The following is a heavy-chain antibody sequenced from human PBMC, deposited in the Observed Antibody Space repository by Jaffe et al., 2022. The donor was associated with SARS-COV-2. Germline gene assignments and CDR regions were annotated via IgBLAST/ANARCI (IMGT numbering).Heavy chain of an antibody. CDR2: IYTSGST. CDR3: ARETVVIVVGYYYGMDV. J-gene: IGHJ6*02. CDR1: GGSITSGTYY. Sequence: QVQLQESGPGLVKPSQTLSLTCTVSGGSITSGTYYWSWIRQPAGKGLEWIGRIYTSGSTNYNPSLKSRVTISLDTSKNQFSLKLSSVTAADTAVYYCARETVVIVVGYYYGMDVWGQGTTVTVSS. V-gene: IGHV4-61*02. D-gene: IGHD2-21*01.